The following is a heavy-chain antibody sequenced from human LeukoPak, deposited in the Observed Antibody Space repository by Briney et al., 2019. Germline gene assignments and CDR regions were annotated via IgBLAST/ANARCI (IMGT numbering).Heavy chain of an antibody. J-gene: IGHJ4*02. CDR1: GYSFTNYW. CDR2: IYPSDSDT. D-gene: IGHD4-11*01. CDR3: ARGDYSYYFDY. V-gene: IGHV5-51*01. Sequence: GESLKISCKGSGYSFTNYWIGWGRQMPGKGLEWMGIIYPSDSDTRYSPSFQGQVTISADKSISTAYLQWSSLKASDTAMYYCARGDYSYYFDYWGQGTLVTVSS.